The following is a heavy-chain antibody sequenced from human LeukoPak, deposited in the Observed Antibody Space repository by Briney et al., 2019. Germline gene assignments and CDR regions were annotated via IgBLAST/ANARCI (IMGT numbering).Heavy chain of an antibody. CDR3: AKDRLTEDILTGYYY. J-gene: IGHJ4*02. CDR2: IRYDGSNK. CDR1: GFTFSSYG. Sequence: GGSLRLSCAASGFTFSSYGMHWVRQAPGKGLEWVAFIRYDGSNKYYADSVKGRFTISRDNSKNTLYLQMNGLRAEDTAVYHCAKDRLTEDILTGYYYWGQGTLVTVSS. D-gene: IGHD3-9*01. V-gene: IGHV3-30*02.